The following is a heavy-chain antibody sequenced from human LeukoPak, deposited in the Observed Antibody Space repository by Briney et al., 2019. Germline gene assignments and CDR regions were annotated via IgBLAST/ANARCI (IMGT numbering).Heavy chain of an antibody. J-gene: IGHJ4*02. CDR3: AHLPGYTSGPKQYFDY. CDR1: GFSLRTSGVG. Sequence: GPTLVNPIQTLTLTYTFSGFSLRTSGVGVGCIRQPPGKALEWLALIYWDDDKRYSPSLKSRLTITKDTSKTQVVLTMTNMDPVDIATYYCAHLPGYTSGPKQYFDYWGQGTLVTVSS. V-gene: IGHV2-5*02. D-gene: IGHD6-19*01. CDR2: IYWDDDK.